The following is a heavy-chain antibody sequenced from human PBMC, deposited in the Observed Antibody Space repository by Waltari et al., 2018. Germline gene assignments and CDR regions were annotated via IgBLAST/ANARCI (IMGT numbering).Heavy chain of an antibody. D-gene: IGHD1-26*01. CDR3: ARPLVGARDPDY. V-gene: IGHV3-23*04. CDR1: GFTFSSYT. Sequence: EVQLVESGGGLVQPGGSLRLSCAASGFTFSSYTMSWVRQAPGKGLEWVSAISGSGGSTYYADSVKGRFTISRDNSKNTLYLQMNSLRAEDTAVYYCARPLVGARDPDYWGQGTLVTVSS. J-gene: IGHJ4*02. CDR2: ISGSGGST.